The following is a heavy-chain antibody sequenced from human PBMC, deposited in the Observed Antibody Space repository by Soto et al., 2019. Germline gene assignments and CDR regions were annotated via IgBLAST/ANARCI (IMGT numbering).Heavy chain of an antibody. CDR3: ARIAAAGTNFDY. CDR2: ISAYNGNT. CDR1: GGTFSSYT. Sequence: GASVKVSCKASGGTFSSYTISWVRQAPGQGLEWMGWISAYNGNTNYAQKLQGRVTMTTDTSTSTAYMELRSLRSDDTAVYYCARIAAAGTNFDYWGQGTLVTVSS. D-gene: IGHD6-13*01. V-gene: IGHV1-18*01. J-gene: IGHJ4*02.